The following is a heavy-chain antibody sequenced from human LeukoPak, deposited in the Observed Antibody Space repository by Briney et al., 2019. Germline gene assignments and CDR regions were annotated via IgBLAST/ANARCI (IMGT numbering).Heavy chain of an antibody. CDR1: GFTFSSYG. D-gene: IGHD3-22*01. V-gene: IGHV3-30*18. J-gene: IGHJ4*02. Sequence: GRSLRLSCAASGFTFSSYGMHWVRQAPGKGLEWVAVISYDGSNKYYADSVKGRFTISRDNSKNTLYLQMNSLRAEDTAVYYCAKDPGGLVLYYYDSSGYYYPVYWGQGTLVTVSS. CDR2: ISYDGSNK. CDR3: AKDPGGLVLYYYDSSGYYYPVY.